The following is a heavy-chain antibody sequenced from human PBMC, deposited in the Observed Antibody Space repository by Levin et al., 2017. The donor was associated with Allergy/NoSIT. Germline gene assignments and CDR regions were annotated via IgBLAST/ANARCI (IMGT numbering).Heavy chain of an antibody. J-gene: IGHJ5*02. CDR1: GGSISSYY. CDR3: ARSAHVTVIPAAIFAFDP. CDR2: IHYTGYT. V-gene: IGHV4-59*08. D-gene: IGHD2-2*01. Sequence: PSETPSLTCTVSGGSISSYYWSWIRQSPGKRPEWIGYIHYTGYTNYSPSLKSRVTISLDTSKNQFSLKLTSVTAADTAVYSCARSAHVTVIPAAIFAFDPWGQGILVTVSS.